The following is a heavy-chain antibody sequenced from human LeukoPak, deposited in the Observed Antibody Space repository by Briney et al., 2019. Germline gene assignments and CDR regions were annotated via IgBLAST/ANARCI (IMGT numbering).Heavy chain of an antibody. CDR2: IWYDGSNK. CDR3: AKDLGIAAAGPTFDY. CDR1: GFTFSSYG. D-gene: IGHD6-13*01. J-gene: IGHJ4*02. V-gene: IGHV3-33*06. Sequence: GRSLRLSCAASGFTFSSYGMHWVRQAPGKGLEWVAVIWYDGSNKYYADSVKGRFTISRDISKNTLYLQMNSLRAEDTAVYYCAKDLGIAAAGPTFDYWGQGTLVTVSS.